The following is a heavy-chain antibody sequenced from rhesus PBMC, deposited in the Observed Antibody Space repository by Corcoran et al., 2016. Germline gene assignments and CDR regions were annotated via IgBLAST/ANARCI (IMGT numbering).Heavy chain of an antibody. CDR3: ATPGAGTYNRCDV. V-gene: IGHV4-65*02. CDR2: IGGSSGST. J-gene: IGHJ5-1*01. Sequence: QVQLQESGPGLVKPSETLSLTCAVSGGSISSSNWWSWIRQPLGKGLEWIGNIGGSSGSTYYNPSLRSRVTSSRDTYKTQFSLKLSSVTAADTAVDYGATPGAGTYNRCDVWGAGVLVTVSS. CDR1: GGSISSSNW. D-gene: IGHD1-1*01.